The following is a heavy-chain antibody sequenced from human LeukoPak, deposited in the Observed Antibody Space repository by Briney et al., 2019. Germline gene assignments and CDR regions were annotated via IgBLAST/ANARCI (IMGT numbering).Heavy chain of an antibody. J-gene: IGHJ6*03. V-gene: IGHV3-66*02. CDR1: GFTFSSYS. CDR2: IYSGGST. CDR3: AAVVGATRAVAYYYYMDV. D-gene: IGHD1-26*01. Sequence: SGGSLRLSCAASGFTFSSYSMNWVRQAPGKGLEWVSVIYSGGSTYYADSVKGRFTISRDNSKNTLYLQMNSLRAEDTAVYYCAAVVGATRAVAYYYYMDVWGKGTTVTVSS.